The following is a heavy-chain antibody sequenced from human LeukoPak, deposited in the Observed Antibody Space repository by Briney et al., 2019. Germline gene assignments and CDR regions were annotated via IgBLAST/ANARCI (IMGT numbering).Heavy chain of an antibody. V-gene: IGHV4-4*07. CDR1: GGSISSYY. D-gene: IGHD6-19*01. CDR3: GRDRPQGPVAGPRHYYYYMDV. CDR2: IYTSGST. Sequence: PSETLSLTCTVSGGSISSYYWSWIRQPAGKGLEWIGRIYTSGSTNYNPSLKSRVTMSVDTSKTQFPLKLSSVTAAHTAVYYCGRDRPQGPVAGPRHYYYYMDVWGKGTTVTVSS. J-gene: IGHJ6*03.